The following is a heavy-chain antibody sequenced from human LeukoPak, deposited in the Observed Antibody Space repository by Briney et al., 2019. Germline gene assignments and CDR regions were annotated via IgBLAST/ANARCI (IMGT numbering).Heavy chain of an antibody. D-gene: IGHD2-15*01. V-gene: IGHV3-15*01. CDR2: SKSKTDGGTT. CDR1: GFTFSNAW. CDR3: ATDGYCSGGSCYSYDN. Sequence: GGSLRLSCAASGFTFSNAWVTWVRQAPGKGLEWVGRSKSKTDGGTTDYGAPVKGRFSISRDDSKSTLYLQMNSLKTEDTAVYYCATDGYCSGGSCYSYDNWGQGTLVTVSS. J-gene: IGHJ4*02.